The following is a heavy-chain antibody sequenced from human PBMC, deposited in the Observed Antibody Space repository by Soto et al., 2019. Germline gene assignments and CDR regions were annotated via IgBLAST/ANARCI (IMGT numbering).Heavy chain of an antibody. CDR2: INHSGST. CDR1: GGSFSGYY. V-gene: IGHV4-34*01. J-gene: IGHJ4*02. CDR3: ARDPSRSGSYSPSSFFDY. Sequence: PSETLSLTCAVYGGSFSGYYWSWIRQPPGKGLKWIGEINHSGSTNYNPSLKSRVTISVDTSKNLFSLKLSSVTAADTAVYYCARDPSRSGSYSPSSFFDYWGQGTLVTVSS. D-gene: IGHD3-10*01.